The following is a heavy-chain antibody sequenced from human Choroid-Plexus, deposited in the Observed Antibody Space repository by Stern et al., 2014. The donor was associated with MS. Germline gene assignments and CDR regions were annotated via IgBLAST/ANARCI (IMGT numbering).Heavy chain of an antibody. CDR2: VSYDGSNK. CDR1: GFTLGSCA. CDR3: AKDRQYLTYFFDH. D-gene: IGHD2/OR15-2a*01. V-gene: IGHV3-30*18. J-gene: IGHJ5*02. Sequence: MQLVESGGGVVQPGRPLRLSCVASGFTLGSCAMHWVRQAPVKGLEWVAGVSYDGSNKYYADSVKGRFTISRDNSKNTLYMQMSSLRPEDTAVYYCAKDRQYLTYFFDHWGQGSLVTVSS.